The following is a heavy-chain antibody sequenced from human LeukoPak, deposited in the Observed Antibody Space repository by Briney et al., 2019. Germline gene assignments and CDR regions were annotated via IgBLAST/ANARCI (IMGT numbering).Heavy chain of an antibody. V-gene: IGHV3-11*01. Sequence: PGGSLRLSYAASGFIFSDYYMSWSRQAPGKGLELFSYISGSGDTIYYADSVKGRFTISRDNAKNSLYLQMNSLRAEDTAVYYCARGGYRYGHNYFDPWGQGTLVTVSS. CDR1: GFIFSDYY. CDR3: ARGGYRYGHNYFDP. J-gene: IGHJ5*02. CDR2: ISGSGDTI. D-gene: IGHD5-18*01.